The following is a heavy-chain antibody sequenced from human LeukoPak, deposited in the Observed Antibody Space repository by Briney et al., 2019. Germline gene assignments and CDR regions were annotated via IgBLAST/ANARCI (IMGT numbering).Heavy chain of an antibody. D-gene: IGHD6-13*01. J-gene: IGHJ4*02. Sequence: GESLKISCKGSGYSFTTYWIAWVRQMPGKGLEWMGIIYPSDSDTRYSPSFQGQVTISADKSISTAYLQWSSLKASDTAMYYCTRTGYSSRWAIDNWGQGTLVTVSS. CDR2: IYPSDSDT. V-gene: IGHV5-51*01. CDR3: TRTGYSSRWAIDN. CDR1: GYSFTTYW.